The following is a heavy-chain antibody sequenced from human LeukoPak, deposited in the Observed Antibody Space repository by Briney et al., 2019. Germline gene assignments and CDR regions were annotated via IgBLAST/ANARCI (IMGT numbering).Heavy chain of an antibody. V-gene: IGHV1-46*01. CDR3: ARITGGIYCSSTSCSKISGDFDY. J-gene: IGHJ4*02. Sequence: ASVKVSCKASGYTFTSYYMHWVRQAPGQGLEWMGIINPSGGSTSYAQKFQGRVTMTRDTSTSTVYMELSSLGSEDTAVYYCARITGGIYCSSTSCSKISGDFDYWGQGTLVTVSS. CDR1: GYTFTSYY. D-gene: IGHD2-2*01. CDR2: INPSGGST.